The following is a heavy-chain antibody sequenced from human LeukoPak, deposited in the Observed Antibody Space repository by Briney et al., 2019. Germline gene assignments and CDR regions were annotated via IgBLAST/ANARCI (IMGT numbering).Heavy chain of an antibody. CDR1: GFTFSSYA. J-gene: IGHJ4*02. CDR2: VSGSGGST. V-gene: IGHV3-23*01. Sequence: GGSLRLSCAASGFTFSSYAMSWVRQAPGKGLEWVSAVSGSGGSTYYADSVKGRFTISRDNSKNTLYLQMNSLRAEDTAVYYCAKAYLTDIVVVVAADYWGQGTLVTVSS. D-gene: IGHD2-15*01. CDR3: AKAYLTDIVVVVAADY.